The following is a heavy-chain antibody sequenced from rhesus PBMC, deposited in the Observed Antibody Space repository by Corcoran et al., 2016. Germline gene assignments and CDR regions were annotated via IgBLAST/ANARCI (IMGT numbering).Heavy chain of an antibody. CDR2: ISYDGSNK. CDR3: ARVGNFWTLGMGLDS. Sequence: EVQLVESGGGLVQPGGSLRLSCAASGFTFSSYGMHWVRQAPGKGLEGVVVISYDGSNKKYADAVKNRFIIARDNSKNMLYLQMNNLKLEDTAVYYCARVGNFWTLGMGLDSWGQGVVVTVSS. V-gene: IGHV3-54*02. D-gene: IGHD3-3*01. J-gene: IGHJ6*01. CDR1: GFTFSSYG.